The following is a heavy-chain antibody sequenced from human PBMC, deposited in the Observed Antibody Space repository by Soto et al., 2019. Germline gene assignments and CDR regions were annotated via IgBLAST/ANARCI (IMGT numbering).Heavy chain of an antibody. CDR1: GGNIISYC. J-gene: IGHJ4*02. CDR2: IYYSGST. V-gene: IGHV4-59*01. Sequence: SVTKSLTCTVAGGNIISYCLSWIRQPPGKGLEWIGYIYYSGSTNYNPSLKSRVTISVDTSKNQFSLKLSSVTAADTAVYYCARVYAYYFDYWGQGTLVTVSS. CDR3: ARVYAYYFDY. D-gene: IGHD2-8*01.